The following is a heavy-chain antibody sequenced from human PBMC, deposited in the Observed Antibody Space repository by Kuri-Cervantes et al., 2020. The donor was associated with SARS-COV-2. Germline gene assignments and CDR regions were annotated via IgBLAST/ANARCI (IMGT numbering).Heavy chain of an antibody. V-gene: IGHV3-23*03. J-gene: IGHJ4*02. CDR3: ARDGGGYYDSSGYYGQLGFDY. CDR1: GFTFSSYA. CDR2: IYSGGSST. D-gene: IGHD3-22*01. Sequence: GGSLRLSCAASGFTFSSYAMSWVRQAPGKGLEWVSVIYSGGSSTYYADSVKGRFTISRDNSKNTLYLQMNSLRAEDTAAYYCARDGGGYYDSSGYYGQLGFDYWGQGTLVTVSS.